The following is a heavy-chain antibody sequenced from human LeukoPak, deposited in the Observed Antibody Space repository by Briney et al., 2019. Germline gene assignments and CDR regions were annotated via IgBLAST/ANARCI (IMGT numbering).Heavy chain of an antibody. D-gene: IGHD3-22*01. CDR3: ARVYYDSSGYYYGGYFDY. Sequence: SVKVSCTASGGTFCSYAISWVRPAPGQGRGWMGGIILIFGTANYAQKFQGRVTITTDGTTSTAYMELSSLRTEDTAAYYCARVYYDSSGYYYGGYFDYWGQGTLVTVSS. V-gene: IGHV1-69*05. CDR1: GGTFCSYA. J-gene: IGHJ4*02. CDR2: IILIFGTA.